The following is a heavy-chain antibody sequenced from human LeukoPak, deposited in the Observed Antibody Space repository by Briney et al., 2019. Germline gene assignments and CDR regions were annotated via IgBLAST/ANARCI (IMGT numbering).Heavy chain of an antibody. V-gene: IGHV3-73*01. D-gene: IGHD3-10*01. CDR1: GFTFSDSA. J-gene: IGHJ5*02. Sequence: PGGSLKLSCAASGFTFSDSAIHWVRQASGKGLEWIGRIRSKADNYATAYSASLKGRVTISRDDSHNTAYLQMNSLRAEDTAVYYCARGTPLPLVTRWFGELPPSWFDPWGQGTLVTVSS. CDR2: IRSKADNYAT. CDR3: ARGTPLPLVTRWFGELPPSWFDP.